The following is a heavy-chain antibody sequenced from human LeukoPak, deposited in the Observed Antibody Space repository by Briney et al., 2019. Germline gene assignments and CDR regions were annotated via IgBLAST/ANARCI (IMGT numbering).Heavy chain of an antibody. CDR2: IYYSGST. Sequence: PSETLSLTCTVSGGSISSYYWSWIRQPPGKGLERIGYIYYSGSTNYNPSLKSRVTISVDTSKNQFSLNLSSVTAADTAVYYCARGIIAVAGDYFDYWGQGTLVTVSS. CDR1: GGSISSYY. CDR3: ARGIIAVAGDYFDY. J-gene: IGHJ4*02. D-gene: IGHD6-19*01. V-gene: IGHV4-59*01.